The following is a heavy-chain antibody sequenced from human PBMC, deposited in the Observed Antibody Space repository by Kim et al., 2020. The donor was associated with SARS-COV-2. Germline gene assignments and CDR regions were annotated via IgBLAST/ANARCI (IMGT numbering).Heavy chain of an antibody. CDR2: IYYSGST. J-gene: IGHJ3*02. Sequence: SETLSLTCTVSGGSISSSSYYWGWIRQPPGKGLEWIGSIYYSGSTYYNPSLKSRVTISVDTSKNQFSLKLSSVTAADTAVYYCARRYSSGWRDDAFDIWGQGTMVTVSS. CDR3: ARRYSSGWRDDAFDI. D-gene: IGHD6-19*01. V-gene: IGHV4-39*07. CDR1: GGSISSSSYY.